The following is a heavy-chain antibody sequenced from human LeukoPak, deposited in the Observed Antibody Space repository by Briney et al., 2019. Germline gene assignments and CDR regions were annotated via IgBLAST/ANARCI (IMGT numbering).Heavy chain of an antibody. CDR2: TSYDGSDE. Sequence: GGSLRLSCAASGFTLSSHAMHWVRQAPGKGLEWVAATSYDGSDEFYADSVKGRFTISRDNSKNILYLNMNSLRPEDTALYYCAKDLRSASATVKSGNYYYGMDVWGPGTTVSVS. CDR1: GFTLSSHA. CDR3: AKDLRSASATVKSGNYYYGMDV. D-gene: IGHD1-26*01. V-gene: IGHV3-30*18. J-gene: IGHJ6*02.